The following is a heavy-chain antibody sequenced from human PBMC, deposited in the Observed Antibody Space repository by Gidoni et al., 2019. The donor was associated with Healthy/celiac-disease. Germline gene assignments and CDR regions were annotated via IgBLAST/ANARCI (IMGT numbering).Heavy chain of an antibody. J-gene: IGHJ3*02. CDR3: ASRVAVAGTDDAFDI. Sequence: EVQLVEYGGGLVQPGGSLRLSCAASGFTYSSYWMSWVRQAPGKGLEWVANIKQDGSEKYYVDSVKGRFTISRDNAKNSLYLQMNSLRAEDTAVYYCASRVAVAGTDDAFDIWGQGTMVTVSS. CDR1: GFTYSSYW. D-gene: IGHD6-19*01. CDR2: IKQDGSEK. V-gene: IGHV3-7*01.